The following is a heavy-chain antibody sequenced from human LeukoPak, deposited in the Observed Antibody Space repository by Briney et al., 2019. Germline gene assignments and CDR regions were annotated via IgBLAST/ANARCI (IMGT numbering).Heavy chain of an antibody. CDR3: ARFSSSWFDY. J-gene: IGHJ4*02. Sequence: SETLSLTCTVSGGSISSYYWSWIRQPPGKGLEWIGYIYYSGSTNYNPSLKSRVTISVDTSKNQFSLKLSSVTAADTAVYYCARFSSSWFDYWGQGTLVTVSS. V-gene: IGHV4-59*12. D-gene: IGHD6-13*01. CDR1: GGSISSYY. CDR2: IYYSGST.